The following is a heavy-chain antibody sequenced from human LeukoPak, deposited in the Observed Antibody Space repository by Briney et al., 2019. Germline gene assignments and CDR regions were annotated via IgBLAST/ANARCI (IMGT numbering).Heavy chain of an antibody. V-gene: IGHV1-2*06. J-gene: IGHJ4*02. CDR1: GYTFTGYY. D-gene: IGHD6-19*01. CDR3: ARDRGLVPRDY. Sequence: ASVKVSCKASGYTFTGYYMHWVRQAPGQRLEWMGRINPNSGGTNYAQKFQGRVTLTRDTSISTAYMELSRLRSDDTAVYYCARDRGLVPRDYWGQGTLVTVSS. CDR2: INPNSGGT.